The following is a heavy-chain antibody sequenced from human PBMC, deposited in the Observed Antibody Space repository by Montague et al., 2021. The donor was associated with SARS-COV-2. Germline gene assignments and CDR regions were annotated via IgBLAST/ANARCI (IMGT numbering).Heavy chain of an antibody. CDR3: ARMRYYYYMDV. CDR1: GFSLSASGMC. CDR2: IDWDDDK. J-gene: IGHJ6*03. V-gene: IGHV2-70*01. Sequence: PALVKPTKTLTLTCAFSGFSLSASGMCVSWIRQPPGKALEWLALIDWDDDKYYSTSLKTRLTISKDTSKNQVVLTMTNMDPVGTATYYCARMRYYYYMDVWGKGTTVTVSS.